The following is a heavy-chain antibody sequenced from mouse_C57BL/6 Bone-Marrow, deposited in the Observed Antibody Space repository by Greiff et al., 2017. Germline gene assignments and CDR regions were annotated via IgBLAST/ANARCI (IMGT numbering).Heavy chain of an antibody. CDR2: INPGSGGT. D-gene: IGHD1-1*01. V-gene: IGHV1-54*01. CDR3: ARLNYGSSYASFAY. Sequence: VQLQQSGAELVRPGTSVKVSCKASGYAFTNYLIEWVKQRPGQGLAWIGVINPGSGGTNYNEKFEGKATLTADKSSSTAYMQLSSLTSEDSAVYFCARLNYGSSYASFAYWGQGTLVTVSA. J-gene: IGHJ3*01. CDR1: GYAFTNYL.